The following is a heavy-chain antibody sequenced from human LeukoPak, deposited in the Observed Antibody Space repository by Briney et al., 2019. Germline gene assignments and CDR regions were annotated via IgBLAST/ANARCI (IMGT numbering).Heavy chain of an antibody. CDR3: AKDRLLNCRGDCYIFDY. V-gene: IGHV3-23*01. Sequence: GGSLRLSCVASGFSLGTYVMNWVLQTPGKGLEWVSSISGSGDSTFYADSVKGRFTISRDNSKNTLYLQVTGLRTEDTAVYYCAKDRLLNCRGDCYIFDYWGQGTLVTVSS. D-gene: IGHD2-21*02. CDR2: ISGSGDST. J-gene: IGHJ4*02. CDR1: GFSLGTYV.